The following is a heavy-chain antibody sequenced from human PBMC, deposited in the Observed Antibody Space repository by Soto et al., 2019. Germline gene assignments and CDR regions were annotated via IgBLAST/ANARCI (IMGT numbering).Heavy chain of an antibody. V-gene: IGHV1-3*01. CDR1: RSTFTSDA. J-gene: IGHJ4*02. CDR3: VSGRLQLPIFDN. CDR2: IISGNGNT. Sequence: QAQLVQSGAEVKKPGVSMRVSCKASRSTFTSDAIHWVRQAPGQRLEWMGWIISGNGNTKYSQKFQGRVTITRDTSASTVYMDLSRLRSADTAVYYCVSGRLQLPIFDNWGQGTLVTVSS. D-gene: IGHD1-1*01.